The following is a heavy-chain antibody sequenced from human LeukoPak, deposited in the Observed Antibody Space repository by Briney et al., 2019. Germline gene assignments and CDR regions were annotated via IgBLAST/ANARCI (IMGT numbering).Heavy chain of an antibody. CDR2: MYYSSGNT. CDR1: GGSFSTYY. CDR3: ARGRGEGRGIAMVRGVRAPSYNWFDP. Sequence: SETLSLTCAVYGGSFSTYYWGWIRQPPGKGLEWIGSMYYSSGNTYYNPSLKSRVTISVDTSKNQFSLKLSSVTAADTAVYYCARGRGEGRGIAMVRGVRAPSYNWFDPWGHGTQVTVSS. D-gene: IGHD3-10*01. J-gene: IGHJ5*02. V-gene: IGHV4-39*07.